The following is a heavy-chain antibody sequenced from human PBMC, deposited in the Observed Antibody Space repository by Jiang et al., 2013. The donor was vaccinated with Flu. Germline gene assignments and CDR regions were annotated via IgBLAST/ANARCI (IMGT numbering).Heavy chain of an antibody. D-gene: IGHD6-19*01. CDR3: AKAPIAVAGGVFDY. CDR2: ISYDGSNK. V-gene: IGHV3-30*18. Sequence: VISYDGSNKYYADSVKGRFTISRDNSKNTLYLQMNSLRAEDTAVYYCAKAPIAVAGGVFDYWGQGTLVTVSS. J-gene: IGHJ4*02.